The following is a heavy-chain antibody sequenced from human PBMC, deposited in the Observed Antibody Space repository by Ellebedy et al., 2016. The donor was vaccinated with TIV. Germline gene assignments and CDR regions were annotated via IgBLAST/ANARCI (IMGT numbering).Heavy chain of an antibody. D-gene: IGHD3-10*01. Sequence: GESLKISXKGSGYSFTNYWITWVRQMPGKGLEWMGRINPGDPYADYSPSFQGHVTISADKSISTAYLQWSSLKASDTAMYYCARPGGSGSYYPLDYWGQGTLVTVSS. J-gene: IGHJ4*02. V-gene: IGHV5-10-1*01. CDR1: GYSFTNYW. CDR2: INPGDPYA. CDR3: ARPGGSGSYYPLDY.